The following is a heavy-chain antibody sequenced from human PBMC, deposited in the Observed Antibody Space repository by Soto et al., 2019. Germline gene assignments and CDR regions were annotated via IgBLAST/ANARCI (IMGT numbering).Heavy chain of an antibody. V-gene: IGHV3-33*01. CDR1: GFTFSSYG. Sequence: VGSLRLSCAASGFTFSSYGMHWVRQAPGKGLEWVAVIWYDGSNKYYADSVKGRFTISRDNSKNTLYLQMNSLRAEDTAVYYCARDTAPGYYFDYWGQGTLVTVSS. CDR2: IWYDGSNK. J-gene: IGHJ4*02. CDR3: ARDTAPGYYFDY. D-gene: IGHD3-22*01.